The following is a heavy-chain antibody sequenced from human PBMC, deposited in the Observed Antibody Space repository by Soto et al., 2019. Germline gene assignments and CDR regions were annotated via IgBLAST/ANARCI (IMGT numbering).Heavy chain of an antibody. D-gene: IGHD5-12*01. J-gene: IGHJ6*03. CDR2: INAGNGNT. V-gene: IGHV1-3*01. CDR3: ARGRVATIIDYYYYYMDV. CDR1: GYTFTSYA. Sequence: ASVTVSCKTSGYTFTSYAMHWVRQAPGQRLKWMGWINAGNGNTKYSQKFQGRVTITRDTSASTAYMELSSLRSEDTAVYYCARGRVATIIDYYYYYMDVWGKGTTVTRLL.